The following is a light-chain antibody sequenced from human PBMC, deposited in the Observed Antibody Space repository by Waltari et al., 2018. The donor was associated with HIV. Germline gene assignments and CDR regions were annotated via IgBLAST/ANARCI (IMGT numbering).Light chain of an antibody. CDR3: SSYMNSGSLV. CDR1: STDFSPRNY. CDR2: DDN. V-gene: IGLV2-14*01. Sequence: QSGLTQPASISASLGQSITISCIASSTDFSPRNYISWVQHHPDQAPQLLIYDDNIRPSGTPFRLSGSRAGNTASLAISGLQVDDEGDYYCSSYMNSGSLVFGGGTKVTVL. J-gene: IGLJ3*02.